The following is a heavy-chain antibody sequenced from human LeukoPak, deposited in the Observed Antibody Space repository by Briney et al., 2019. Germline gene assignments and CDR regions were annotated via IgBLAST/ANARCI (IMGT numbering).Heavy chain of an antibody. J-gene: IGHJ5*02. CDR1: GGSISSSSYY. Sequence: SETLSLTCTVSGGSISSSSYYWGWIRQPPGKGLEWIGSIYYSGSTYYNPSLKSRVTISVDTSKNQFSLKLSSVTAADTAVYYCARRDGGAYCSSTSCYRAPTRNWFDPWGQGTLVTVSS. D-gene: IGHD2-2*01. CDR2: IYYSGST. V-gene: IGHV4-39*01. CDR3: ARRDGGAYCSSTSCYRAPTRNWFDP.